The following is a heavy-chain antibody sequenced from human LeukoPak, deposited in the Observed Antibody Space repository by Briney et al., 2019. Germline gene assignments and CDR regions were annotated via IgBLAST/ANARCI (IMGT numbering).Heavy chain of an antibody. D-gene: IGHD5-18*01. CDR2: IYYSGST. V-gene: IGHV4-59*01. Sequence: SETLSLTCSFSGGSISNYYWSWVRQPPGKGLEWIGYIYYSGSTDYNPSLKSRVTISIDTSKNHFSLRLSSVTAADTASYYCARGYAYGPNYYFDYWGQGALVTVSS. CDR1: GGSISNYY. J-gene: IGHJ4*02. CDR3: ARGYAYGPNYYFDY.